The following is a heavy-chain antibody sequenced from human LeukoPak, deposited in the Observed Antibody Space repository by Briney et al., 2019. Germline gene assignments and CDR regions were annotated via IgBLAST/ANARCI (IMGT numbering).Heavy chain of an antibody. Sequence: SETLTLTCSVSGDSISSYYWSWIRQSPGKGLEWIGYIYYTGSIKYNPSLKSRVTISVDTSKNQFSLKLSSVTAADTAVYYCARGGVRFDTWGQGTLVTVSS. CDR3: ARGGVRFDT. D-gene: IGHD1-26*01. V-gene: IGHV4-59*01. CDR1: GDSISSYY. CDR2: IYYTGSI. J-gene: IGHJ5*02.